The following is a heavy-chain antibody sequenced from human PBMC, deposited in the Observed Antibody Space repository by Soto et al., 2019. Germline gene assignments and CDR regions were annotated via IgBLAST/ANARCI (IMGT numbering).Heavy chain of an antibody. CDR1: GYTFTSYG. D-gene: IGHD3-10*01. Sequence: ASVKVSCKASGYTFTSYGISCVRQAPGQGLEWMGWISAYNGNTNYAQKLQGRVTMTTDTSTSTAYMELRSLRSDDTAVYYCARGPNYYGSGSYQQADAFDIWGQGTMVTVSS. CDR2: ISAYNGNT. V-gene: IGHV1-18*01. J-gene: IGHJ3*02. CDR3: ARGPNYYGSGSYQQADAFDI.